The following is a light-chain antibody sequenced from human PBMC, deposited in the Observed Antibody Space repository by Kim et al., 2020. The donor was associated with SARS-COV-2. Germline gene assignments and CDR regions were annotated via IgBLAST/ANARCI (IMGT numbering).Light chain of an antibody. Sequence: YPGKRATRSCRARKSVSSSYLAWYQQKTGQAPRLRIYGASRRATGIPDRFSGSGSGTDFTLTISRLEPEDFAVYYCQQYGSSPFTFGPGTKVDIK. V-gene: IGKV3-20*01. CDR3: QQYGSSPFT. J-gene: IGKJ3*01. CDR1: KSVSSSY. CDR2: GAS.